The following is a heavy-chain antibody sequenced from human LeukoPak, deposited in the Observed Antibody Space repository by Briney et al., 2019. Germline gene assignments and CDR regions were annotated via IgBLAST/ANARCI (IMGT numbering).Heavy chain of an antibody. CDR3: ARHTYSYGPFDY. J-gene: IGHJ4*02. Sequence: GESLKISCKGSGYSFTSYWIGWVRQMPGKGLEWMGIIYPGDSDTRYSPSFQGQVTVSADKSISTAYLRWSSLKASDTAMYYCARHTYSYGPFDYWGQGTLVTASS. V-gene: IGHV5-51*01. CDR2: IYPGDSDT. D-gene: IGHD5-18*01. CDR1: GYSFTSYW.